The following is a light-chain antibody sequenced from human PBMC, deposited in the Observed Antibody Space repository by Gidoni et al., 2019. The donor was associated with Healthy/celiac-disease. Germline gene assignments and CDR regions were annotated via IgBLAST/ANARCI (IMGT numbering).Light chain of an antibody. V-gene: IGKV3-15*01. CDR1: QSVSSN. Sequence: EIVMTQSPATLSVSPGERATLSCRASQSVSSNLARYQQKPGQAPRLLIYGPSTRATGIPARFSGSGSGTEFTLTISSLQSEDFAVYYCQQYNNWPPWTFGQGTKVEIK. CDR3: QQYNNWPPWT. J-gene: IGKJ1*01. CDR2: GPS.